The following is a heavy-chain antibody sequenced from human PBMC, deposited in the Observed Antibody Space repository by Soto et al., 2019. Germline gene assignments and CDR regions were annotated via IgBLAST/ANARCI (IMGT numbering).Heavy chain of an antibody. J-gene: IGHJ6*02. CDR1: GGSISSSSYY. D-gene: IGHD3-10*01. Sequence: SETLSLTCTVSGGSISSSSYYWGWIRQPPGKGLEWIGSIYYSGSTYYNPSLKSRVTISVDTSKNQFSLKLSSVTAADTAVYYCASYYYGSGSYYNGTFYYYYGMDVWGQGTTVTVSS. CDR2: IYYSGST. CDR3: ASYYYGSGSYYNGTFYYYYGMDV. V-gene: IGHV4-39*01.